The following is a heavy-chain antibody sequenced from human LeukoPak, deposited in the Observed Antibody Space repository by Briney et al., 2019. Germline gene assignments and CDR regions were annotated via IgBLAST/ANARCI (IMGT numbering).Heavy chain of an antibody. J-gene: IGHJ4*02. D-gene: IGHD2-15*01. CDR3: AKDRGYCSGGSCYSFDY. CDR2: IRYDGSNK. V-gene: IGHV3-30*02. Sequence: GGSLRLSCAASGFSFITYNMNWVRQAPGKGLEWVAFIRYDGSNKYYADSVKGRFTISRDNSKNTLYLQMNSLRAEDTAVYYCAKDRGYCSGGSCYSFDYWGQGTLVTVSS. CDR1: GFSFITYN.